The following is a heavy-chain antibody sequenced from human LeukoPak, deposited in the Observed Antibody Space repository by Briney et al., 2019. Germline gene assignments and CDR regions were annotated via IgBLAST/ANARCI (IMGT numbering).Heavy chain of an antibody. Sequence: PGGPLRLSCAASGFTFSSYAMSWVRQAPGKGLEWVSAISGSGGSTYYADSVKGRFTISRDNSKNTLYLQMNSLRAEDTAVYYCAKDGGSSSWLFDYWGQGTLVTVSS. CDR2: ISGSGGST. V-gene: IGHV3-23*01. CDR1: GFTFSSYA. D-gene: IGHD6-13*01. J-gene: IGHJ4*02. CDR3: AKDGGSSSWLFDY.